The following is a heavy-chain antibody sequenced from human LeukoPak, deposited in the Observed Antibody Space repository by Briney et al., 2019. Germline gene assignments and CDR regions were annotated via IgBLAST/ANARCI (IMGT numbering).Heavy chain of an antibody. Sequence: GGSLRLSCVASGFPFSSYWMTGVRQAPGKGREGVANIKQDGSKKSYVDSVKGRFTIARDNAKNSLYMQMNSLRAEDPAIYYCTRVGYIDDGIDYWGQGTLVTVSS. CDR1: GFPFSSYW. D-gene: IGHD5-24*01. J-gene: IGHJ4*02. CDR3: TRVGYIDDGIDY. V-gene: IGHV3-7*04. CDR2: IKQDGSKK.